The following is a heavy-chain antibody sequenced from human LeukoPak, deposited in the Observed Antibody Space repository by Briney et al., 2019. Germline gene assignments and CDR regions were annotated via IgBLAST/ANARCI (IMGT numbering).Heavy chain of an antibody. CDR2: IYYSGST. CDR1: GGSISSGGYY. J-gene: IGHJ4*02. Sequence: PSETLSLTCTVSGGSISSGGYYWSWIRQHPGKGLEWIGYIYYSGSTYYNPSLKSRVTISVDTSNKQFSLELSSVTATDTAVYYCAGGGQWLAFDYWGQGALVTVSS. V-gene: IGHV4-31*03. D-gene: IGHD6-19*01. CDR3: AGGGQWLAFDY.